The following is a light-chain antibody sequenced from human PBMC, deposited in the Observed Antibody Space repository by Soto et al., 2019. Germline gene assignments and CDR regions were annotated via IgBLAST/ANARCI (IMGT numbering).Light chain of an antibody. CDR3: SSYSISSTLHYV. CDR1: SSDVGAYNY. V-gene: IGLV2-14*01. Sequence: QSVLTQPASVSGSPGQSITISCTVSSSDVGAYNYVSWYQQHPGEAPKLMIYEVSNRPSRISNRFSGSKSRITASLTISGLQAEDEADYYCSSYSISSTLHYVFGTGTKVTVL. J-gene: IGLJ1*01. CDR2: EVS.